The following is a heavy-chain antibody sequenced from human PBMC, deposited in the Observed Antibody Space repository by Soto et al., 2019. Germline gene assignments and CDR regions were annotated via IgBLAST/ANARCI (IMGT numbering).Heavy chain of an antibody. CDR3: ARVVQYYYDSSGYHTDY. CDR1: GFTFGSYC. V-gene: IGHV3-21*04. D-gene: IGHD3-22*01. CDR2: INSNSSYI. J-gene: IGHJ4*02. Sequence: PGGSLRLSCAASGFTFGSYCMHWVRQAPGKGLEWVSHINSNSSYIYYADSVKGRFTISRDNAKNSLYLQMNSLRAEDTAVYYCARVVQYYYDSSGYHTDYWGQGTLVTVSS.